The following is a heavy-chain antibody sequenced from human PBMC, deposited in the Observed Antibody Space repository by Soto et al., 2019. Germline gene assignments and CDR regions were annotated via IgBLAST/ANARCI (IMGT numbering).Heavy chain of an antibody. J-gene: IGHJ6*02. CDR2: VNPNSGNT. CDR3: AREDTIFGVLVDYYYYDGMDV. Sequence: QVQLVPSGAEVKKPGASVKVSCKASGYTFTSYDIYWVRQATGQGLAWMGWVNPNSGNTGYAQKFQGRVTMTRNTSISTAYMELSSLRSEDTAVYYCAREDTIFGVLVDYYYYDGMDVWGQGTTVTVSS. CDR1: GYTFTSYD. V-gene: IGHV1-8*01. D-gene: IGHD3-3*01.